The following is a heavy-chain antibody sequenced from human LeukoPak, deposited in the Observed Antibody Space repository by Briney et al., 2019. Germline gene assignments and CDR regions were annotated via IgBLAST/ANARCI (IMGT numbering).Heavy chain of an antibody. Sequence: ASVKVSCKASGYTFTGYYIHWVRQAPGQGLEWMGWINPNNGGTNYAQKFQGRVTMTRDTSISTAYMELSRLRSDDTAVYYCATYQYDSGTYLDYWGQGTLVTVSS. D-gene: IGHD3-10*01. V-gene: IGHV1-2*02. CDR2: INPNNGGT. CDR3: ATYQYDSGTYLDY. CDR1: GYTFTGYY. J-gene: IGHJ4*02.